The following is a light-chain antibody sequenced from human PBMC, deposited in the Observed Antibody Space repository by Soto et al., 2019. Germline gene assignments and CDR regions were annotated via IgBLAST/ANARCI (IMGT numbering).Light chain of an antibody. J-gene: IGKJ4*01. CDR1: QSVSSN. V-gene: IGKV3-15*01. CDR3: QQYNNWPLT. Sequence: MTHSPGTLSVSPGERATLSFRASQSVSSNLAWYQQKPGQAPRLLIYGASTRATGIPARFSGSGSGTEFTLTISSLQSEDFAVYYCQQYNNWPLTFGGGTKVDIK. CDR2: GAS.